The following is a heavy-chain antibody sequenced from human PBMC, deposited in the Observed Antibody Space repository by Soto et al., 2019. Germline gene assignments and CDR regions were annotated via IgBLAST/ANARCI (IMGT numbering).Heavy chain of an antibody. CDR2: IKKRADGGTA. CDR1: GFTFSNAW. Sequence: EVQLVESGGGLVQPGGSLRLSCAASGFTFSNAWMNWVRQAPGKGLEWIGRIKKRADGGTADHATPVKGRFTISIDDSKNTLYLQMNSLKTEDTAVYYSTTVHTYSSDSRGHCYWRQGTLGTVSS. D-gene: IGHD3-22*01. CDR3: TTVHTYSSDSRGHCY. J-gene: IGHJ4*02. V-gene: IGHV3-15*01.